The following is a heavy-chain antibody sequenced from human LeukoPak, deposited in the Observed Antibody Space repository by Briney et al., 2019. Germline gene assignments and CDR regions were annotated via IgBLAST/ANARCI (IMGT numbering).Heavy chain of an antibody. Sequence: GSLRLSCAASGFTFSSYGMHWVRQAPGKGLEWVAVIWYDGSNKYYADSVKGRFTISRDNSKNTLYLQMNSLRAEDTAVYYCARDQRTYYYYGMDVWGQGTTVTVSS. CDR3: ARDQRTYYYYGMDV. CDR2: IWYDGSNK. V-gene: IGHV3-33*08. CDR1: GFTFSSYG. J-gene: IGHJ6*02.